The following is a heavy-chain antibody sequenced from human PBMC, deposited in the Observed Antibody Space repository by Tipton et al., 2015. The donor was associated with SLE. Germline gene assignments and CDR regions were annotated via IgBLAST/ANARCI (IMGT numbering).Heavy chain of an antibody. CDR1: GGSFSDYY. J-gene: IGHJ6*03. D-gene: IGHD3-16*02. CDR2: INHSGST. Sequence: GLVKPSETLSLTCAVYGGSFSDYYWSWIRQPPGKGLEWIGEINHSGSTNYNPSLKSRVTISVDTSKNQFSLKLSSVTVADTAVYYCARGGFIAYYYYYMDVWGKGTTVTVSS. V-gene: IGHV4-34*01. CDR3: ARGGFIAYYYYYMDV.